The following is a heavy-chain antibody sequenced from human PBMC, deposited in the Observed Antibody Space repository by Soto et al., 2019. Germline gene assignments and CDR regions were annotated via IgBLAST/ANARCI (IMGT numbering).Heavy chain of an antibody. Sequence: PVGSLRLSCTASGFTSGDYAMSWFRQAPGKGLEWVGFIRSKAYGGTTEYAASVKGRFTISRDDSKSIAYLQMNSLKTEDTAVYYCTRDGYCSGGSCYSWGGYYYYYMDVWGKGTTVTVS. J-gene: IGHJ6*03. D-gene: IGHD2-15*01. CDR2: IRSKAYGGTT. CDR1: GFTSGDYA. V-gene: IGHV3-49*03. CDR3: TRDGYCSGGSCYSWGGYYYYYMDV.